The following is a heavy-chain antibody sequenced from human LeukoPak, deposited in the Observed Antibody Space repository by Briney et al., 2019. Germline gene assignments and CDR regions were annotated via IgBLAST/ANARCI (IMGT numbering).Heavy chain of an antibody. D-gene: IGHD3-3*01. J-gene: IGHJ6*04. V-gene: IGHV4-59*01. Sequence: KPSETLSLTCTVSGGSISSYYWSWIRQPPGKGLEWIGYIYYSGSTNHNPSLKSRVTISVDTSKNQFSLKLSSVTAADTAVYYCASTLRFLDPTHLDVWGKGTTVTVSS. CDR3: ASTLRFLDPTHLDV. CDR1: GGSISSYY. CDR2: IYYSGST.